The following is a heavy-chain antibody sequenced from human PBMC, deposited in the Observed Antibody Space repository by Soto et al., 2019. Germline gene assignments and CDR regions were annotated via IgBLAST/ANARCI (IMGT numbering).Heavy chain of an antibody. CDR2: ISYDGSNK. CDR3: ARDTHIVVVTAPFDY. D-gene: IGHD2-21*02. V-gene: IGHV3-30-3*01. Sequence: QVQLVESGGGVVQPGRSLRLSCAASGFTFSSYAMHWVRQAPGKGLEWVAAISYDGSNKYYAHSVKGRFTISRDNSKNTLYLQMNSLRAEDTAVYYCARDTHIVVVTAPFDYWGQGTLVTVSS. J-gene: IGHJ4*02. CDR1: GFTFSSYA.